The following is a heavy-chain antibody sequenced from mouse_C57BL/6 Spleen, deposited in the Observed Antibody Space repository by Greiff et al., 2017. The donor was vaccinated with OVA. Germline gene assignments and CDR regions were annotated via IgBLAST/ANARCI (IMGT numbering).Heavy chain of an antibody. Sequence: VQLQQSGAELVIPGASVKLSCKASGYTFTSYWMHWVKQRPGQGLEWIGEIDPSDSYTNYNQKFKGKSTLTVDKSSSTAYMQLSSVTSEDSAVYCCARRSCIRYWSLDVWGTGTTVTVSS. D-gene: IGHD2-12*01. CDR2: IDPSDSYT. J-gene: IGHJ1*03. CDR3: ARRSCIRYWSLDV. V-gene: IGHV1-69*01. CDR1: GYTFTSYW.